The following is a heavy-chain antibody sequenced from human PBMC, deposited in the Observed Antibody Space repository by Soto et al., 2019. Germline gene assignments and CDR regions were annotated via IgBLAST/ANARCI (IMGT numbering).Heavy chain of an antibody. CDR2: INDSGST. CDR1: GGAFRGYY. J-gene: IGHJ5*02. CDR3: ARERGRYCSGESCYPFGP. D-gene: IGHD2-15*01. V-gene: IGHV4-34*01. Sequence: LSLTCAVYGGAFRGYYWSWIRQPPGKGLEWLGEINDSGSTNYNPSLKSRITISLDTSKKEISLRLSSATAADTAVYYCARERGRYCSGESCYPFGPWGQGALVTVSS.